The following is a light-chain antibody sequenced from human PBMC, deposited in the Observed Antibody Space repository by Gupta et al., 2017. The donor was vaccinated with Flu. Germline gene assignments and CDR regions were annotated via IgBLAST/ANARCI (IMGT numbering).Light chain of an antibody. J-gene: IGLJ3*02. CDR3: QSYDSSKSGV. V-gene: IGLV1-40*01. CDR1: SANIGADYD. CDR2: GNS. Sequence: VPAQPPSVSGAPGQRGTISCTGSSANIGADYDVHWYQQHPGTAPKLIIYGNSNRPSGVPDRFSGSKSGTSASLAITGLQAEDEADYYCQSYDSSKSGVFGGGTKLTVL.